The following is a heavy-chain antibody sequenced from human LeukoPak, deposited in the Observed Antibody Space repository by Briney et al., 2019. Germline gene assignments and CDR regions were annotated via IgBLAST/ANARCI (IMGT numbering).Heavy chain of an antibody. D-gene: IGHD3-22*01. CDR3: AKVYSSGYYYVSEGFDY. V-gene: IGHV3-74*01. Sequence: GGSLRLSCAASGFTFSSYWMHWVRQAPGKGLLWVSRITTDGGSTYYADSVKGRFTISRDNSKNTLYLQMNSLRAEDTAVYYCAKVYSSGYYYVSEGFDYWGQGTLVTVSS. J-gene: IGHJ4*02. CDR2: ITTDGGST. CDR1: GFTFSSYW.